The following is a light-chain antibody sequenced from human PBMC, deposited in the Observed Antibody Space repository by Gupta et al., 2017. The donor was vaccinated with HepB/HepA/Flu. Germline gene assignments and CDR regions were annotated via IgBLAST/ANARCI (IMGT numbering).Light chain of an antibody. Sequence: AARPQPASVSGFPGQSITIAGTGSSSDVGGYNYVSWYQQYPGTAPKLMIDDVSKRPSGVSNRFSGYKSGNTASLTISGLQTEDEADYYCCSDRSGGTQLFGGGTKLTVL. CDR3: CSDRSGGTQL. CDR2: DVS. J-gene: IGLJ3*02. V-gene: IGLV2-14*03. CDR1: SSDVGGYNY.